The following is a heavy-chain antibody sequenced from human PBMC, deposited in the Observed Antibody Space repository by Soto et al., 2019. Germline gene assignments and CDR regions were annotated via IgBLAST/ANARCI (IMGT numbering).Heavy chain of an antibody. D-gene: IGHD3-10*01. V-gene: IGHV4-34*01. J-gene: IGHJ4*02. CDR3: ARGGYYGSGSYSEDY. CDR1: GGSFSGYY. CDR2: INHSGST. Sequence: QVQLQQWGAGLLKPSETLSLTCAVYGGSFSGYYWSWIRQPPGKGLEWIGEINHSGSTNYNPSLKRRVTLPVATSTNQFPLKLSSVTAADTAVYYCARGGYYGSGSYSEDYWGQGTLVTVSS.